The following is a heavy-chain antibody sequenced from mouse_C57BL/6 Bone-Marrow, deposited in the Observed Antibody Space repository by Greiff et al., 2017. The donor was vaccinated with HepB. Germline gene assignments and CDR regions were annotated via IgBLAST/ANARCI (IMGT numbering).Heavy chain of an antibody. CDR1: GFTFSSYA. Sequence: EVQLVESGGGLVKPGGSLKLSCAASGFTFSSYAMSWVRQTPEKRLEWVATISDGGSYTYYPDNVKGRFTISRDNAKNNLYLQMSHLKSEDTAMYYCARDAYYSNYGGAMDYWGQGTSVTVSS. V-gene: IGHV5-4*01. CDR2: ISDGGSYT. CDR3: ARDAYYSNYGGAMDY. D-gene: IGHD2-5*01. J-gene: IGHJ4*01.